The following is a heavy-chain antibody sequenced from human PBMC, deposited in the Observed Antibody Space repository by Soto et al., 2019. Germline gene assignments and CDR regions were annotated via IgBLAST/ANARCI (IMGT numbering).Heavy chain of an antibody. V-gene: IGHV3-23*01. CDR2: LSRGGGST. CDR3: VRDGQYRPDGYDI. D-gene: IGHD5-12*01. CDR1: GFTFSSHG. J-gene: IGHJ3*02. Sequence: EAQLSESGGDLVQPGGSLRLSCAASGFTFSSHGMGWVRQAPGKGLEWISGLSRGGGSTYYADSVKGRFTISRDNSKNTLELIMNRLRVEDTAVYHCVRDGQYRPDGYDIWGQGTMVTVAS.